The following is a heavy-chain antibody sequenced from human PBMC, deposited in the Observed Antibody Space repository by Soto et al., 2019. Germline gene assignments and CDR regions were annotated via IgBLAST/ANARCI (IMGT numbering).Heavy chain of an antibody. Sequence: QVQLQESGPGLVKPSETLSLTCNVSGGSIRSYYWSWVRHPAGKPLEWIGRIYTSGSTNYNPSLKSRVSMSVDTSKNQFSLEVTSVTAADTAVYYCAREGASGFGMDVWGLGTTVTVSS. CDR3: AREGASGFGMDV. CDR2: IYTSGST. V-gene: IGHV4-4*07. D-gene: IGHD1-26*01. J-gene: IGHJ6*02. CDR1: GGSIRSYY.